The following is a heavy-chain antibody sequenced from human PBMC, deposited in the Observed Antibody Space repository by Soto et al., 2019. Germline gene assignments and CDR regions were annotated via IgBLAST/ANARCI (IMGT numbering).Heavy chain of an antibody. CDR2: IYYSGST. V-gene: IGHV4-59*01. Sequence: SETLSLTCTVSGGSISSYYWSWIRQPPGKGLEWIGYIYYSGSTNYNPSLKSRVTISVDTSKNQFSLKLSSVTAADTAVYYCARYGRRCSGGSCYSVFDYWGQGTLVTVSS. J-gene: IGHJ4*02. CDR1: GGSISSYY. CDR3: ARYGRRCSGGSCYSVFDY. D-gene: IGHD2-15*01.